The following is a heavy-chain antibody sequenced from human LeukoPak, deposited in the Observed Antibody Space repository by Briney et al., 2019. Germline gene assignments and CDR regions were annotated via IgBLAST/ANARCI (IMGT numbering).Heavy chain of an antibody. V-gene: IGHV3-21*01. CDR3: ARDFFHSSDSRPFDY. D-gene: IGHD3-22*01. J-gene: IGHJ4*01. Sequence: GGSLRLSCAASGFTFCAYTINWVRQAPGKGLERVSCIFSRSESILYADSVRGRFTIFRDNTKNLLYLQMDSLRVEDTAVYYCARDFFHSSDSRPFDYWGQGTLVTVSS. CDR1: GFTFCAYT. CDR2: IFSRSESI.